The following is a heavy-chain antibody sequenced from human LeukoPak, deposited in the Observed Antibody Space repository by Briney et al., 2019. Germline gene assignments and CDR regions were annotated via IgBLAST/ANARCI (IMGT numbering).Heavy chain of an antibody. Sequence: PGGSLRLSCAASGFTFSDYYMSWIRQAPGKGLEWVSYISSSGSTIYYADSVKGRFTISRDNAKNSLYLQMNSLRAEDTAVYYCARGRRRGVVPAATWFDPWGQGTLVTASS. V-gene: IGHV3-11*01. CDR3: ARGRRRGVVPAATWFDP. D-gene: IGHD2-2*01. CDR1: GFTFSDYY. J-gene: IGHJ5*02. CDR2: ISSSGSTI.